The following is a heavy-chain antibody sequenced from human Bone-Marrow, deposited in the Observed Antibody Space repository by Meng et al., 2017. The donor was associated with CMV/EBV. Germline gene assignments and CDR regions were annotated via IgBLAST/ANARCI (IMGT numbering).Heavy chain of an antibody. D-gene: IGHD6-13*01. J-gene: IGHJ4*02. CDR1: GFTFSSYV. Sequence: GGSLRLSCVASGFTFSSYVMNWVRQAPGKGLEWVSCISIGSTYVHFADSVKGRFTISRDNAKNSLYLQMNNLRAEDTAVYYCAKLSFSWLGDYWGQGTLVTVSS. CDR2: ISIGSTYV. V-gene: IGHV3-21*01. CDR3: AKLSFSWLGDY.